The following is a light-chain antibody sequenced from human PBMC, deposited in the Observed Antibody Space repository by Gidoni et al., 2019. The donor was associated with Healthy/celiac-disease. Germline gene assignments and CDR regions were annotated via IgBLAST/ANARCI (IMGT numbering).Light chain of an antibody. CDR1: QSVSSN. Sequence: EIVMTQSPATLSVSPGERATLSCRASQSVSSNLAWYQQKPGQAPRLLIYGASTRATGTPTRFSGSGSGTEFTLTISSLQSEDFAVYYCQQYNNWPPYTCGQGTKLEIK. J-gene: IGKJ2*01. CDR3: QQYNNWPPYT. CDR2: GAS. V-gene: IGKV3-15*01.